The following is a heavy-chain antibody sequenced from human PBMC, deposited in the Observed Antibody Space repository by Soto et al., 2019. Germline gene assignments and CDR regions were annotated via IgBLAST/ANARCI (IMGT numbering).Heavy chain of an antibody. D-gene: IGHD3-10*01. J-gene: IGHJ5*02. CDR3: VKKGGYGPPFRSGSYYTPGWFDP. Sequence: PGGSLRLSCAASGFTFSSYAMHWVRQAPGKGLEYVSAISSNGGSTYYADSVKGRFTISRDNSKNTLYLQMSSLRAEDTAVYYCVKKGGYGPPFRSGSYYTPGWFDPWGQGTLVTVSS. CDR2: ISSNGGST. V-gene: IGHV3-64D*06. CDR1: GFTFSSYA.